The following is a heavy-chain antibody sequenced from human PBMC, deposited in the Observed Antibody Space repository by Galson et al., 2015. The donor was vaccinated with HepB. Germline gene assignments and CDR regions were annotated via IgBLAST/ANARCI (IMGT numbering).Heavy chain of an antibody. D-gene: IGHD4-17*01. CDR3: AKVGFGDRYYFDY. Sequence: SLRLSCAASGFTFNSYAMNWVRQAPGKGLEWVSAISGSGGSTYYADSVKGRFTISRDTSKNTLYLQINSLRADDTALYYCAKVGFGDRYYFDYWGQGTLVTVSS. CDR1: GFTFNSYA. V-gene: IGHV3-23*01. CDR2: ISGSGGST. J-gene: IGHJ4*02.